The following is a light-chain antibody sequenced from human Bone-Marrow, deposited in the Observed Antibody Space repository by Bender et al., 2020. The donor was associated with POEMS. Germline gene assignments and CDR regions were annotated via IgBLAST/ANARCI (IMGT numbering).Light chain of an antibody. Sequence: QSALTQPPSASGSPGQSVTISCTGTSSDVGGFNFVSWYQQFPGKAPKLMIYEVTKRSSGVPDRFSGSKSGITASLTVSGLQAEDEADYYCSSYAGSNNFVVFGGGTKLTVL. CDR2: EVT. CDR3: SSYAGSNNFVV. V-gene: IGLV2-8*01. J-gene: IGLJ2*01. CDR1: SSDVGGFNF.